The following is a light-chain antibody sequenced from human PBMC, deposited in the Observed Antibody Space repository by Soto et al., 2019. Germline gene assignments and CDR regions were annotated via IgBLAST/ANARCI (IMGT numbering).Light chain of an antibody. CDR3: QQYGSSPPVT. Sequence: EIVMTLSPATLSVSPGERATLSCRASQSVMSDLAWYQQIPGQAPRLLMYGASTRATGIPARFSGSGSGTEFSLTISSLQPEDFAVYYCQQYGSSPPVTFGQGTKVDI. J-gene: IGKJ1*01. CDR2: GAS. V-gene: IGKV3-15*01. CDR1: QSVMSD.